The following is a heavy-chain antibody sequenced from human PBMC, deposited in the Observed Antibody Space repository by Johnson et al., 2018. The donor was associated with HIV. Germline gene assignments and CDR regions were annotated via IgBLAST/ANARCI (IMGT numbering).Heavy chain of an antibody. D-gene: IGHD3-9*01. CDR1: GFTVSRNY. CDR3: ARAGDYDILTGSLMKGAFDI. J-gene: IGHJ3*02. V-gene: IGHV3-66*01. Sequence: VQLVESGGGLVQPGGSLRLSCAASGFTVSRNYMNWVRQAPGKGLEWVSVIHSGGSTYYADSVKGRFTVSRENAKNSLYLQMNSLRAGDTAAYYCARAGDYDILTGSLMKGAFDIWGQVTMVIVSS. CDR2: IHSGGST.